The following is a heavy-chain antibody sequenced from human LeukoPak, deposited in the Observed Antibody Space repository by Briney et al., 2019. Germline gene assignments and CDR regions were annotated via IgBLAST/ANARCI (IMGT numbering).Heavy chain of an antibody. D-gene: IGHD3-10*01. V-gene: IGHV3-21*01. J-gene: IGHJ4*02. CDR3: ARDPITMVRGVRSYYFDY. CDR1: GFTFSSYS. CDR2: ISSSSSYI. Sequence: PGGSLSLSCAASGFTFSSYSMNWVRPAPGKGLEWVSSISSSSSYIYYADSVKGRFTISRDNAKNSLYLQMNSLRAEDTAVYYCARDPITMVRGVRSYYFDYWGQGTLVTVSS.